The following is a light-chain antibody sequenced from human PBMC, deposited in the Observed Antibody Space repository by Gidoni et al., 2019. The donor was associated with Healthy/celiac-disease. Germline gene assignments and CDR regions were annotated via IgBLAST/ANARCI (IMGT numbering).Light chain of an antibody. CDR2: AAS. Sequence: DIQITQSPSSLSASVGDRVTIPCRASQSISSYLNWYQQKPGKAPKLLIYAASRLQSGVPSRFSGSGSGTDFTLTISSLQPEDFATYYCQQSYSTPRTFGQGTKVEIK. CDR1: QSISSY. J-gene: IGKJ1*01. CDR3: QQSYSTPRT. V-gene: IGKV1-39*01.